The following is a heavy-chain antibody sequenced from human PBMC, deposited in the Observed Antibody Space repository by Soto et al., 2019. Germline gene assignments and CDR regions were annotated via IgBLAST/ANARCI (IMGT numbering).Heavy chain of an antibody. CDR2: MNPNSGNT. Sequence: ASVKVSCKVSGHTLTELSMHWVRQATGQGLEWMGWMNPNSGNTGYAQKFQGRVTMTRNTSISTAYMELSSLRSEDTAVYYCARGRVVTAHEDVWGQGTTVTVSS. V-gene: IGHV1-8*01. CDR3: ARGRVVTAHEDV. J-gene: IGHJ6*02. D-gene: IGHD2-21*02. CDR1: GHTLTELS.